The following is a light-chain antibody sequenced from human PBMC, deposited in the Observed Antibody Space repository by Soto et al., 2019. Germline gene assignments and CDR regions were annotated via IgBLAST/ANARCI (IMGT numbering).Light chain of an antibody. Sequence: EIVLTQSPGTLSLSPGERATLSCRASQSVSSSYLAWYQQKPGQAPRLLIYDASNRATGIPARFSGSGSGTDFTLTISSLEPEDFAVYYCQQCNNWPQWTFGQGTKVDIK. CDR3: QQCNNWPQWT. J-gene: IGKJ1*01. CDR2: DAS. CDR1: QSVSSSY. V-gene: IGKV3D-20*02.